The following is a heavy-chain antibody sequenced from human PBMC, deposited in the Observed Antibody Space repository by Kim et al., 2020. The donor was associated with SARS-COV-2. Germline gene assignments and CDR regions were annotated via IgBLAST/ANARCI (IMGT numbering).Heavy chain of an antibody. CDR1: GGTFSSYA. J-gene: IGHJ6*02. CDR2: IIPIFGTA. D-gene: IGHD1-1*01. Sequence: SVKVSCKASGGTFSSYAISWVRQAPGQGLEWMGGIIPIFGTANYAQKFQGRVTITADESTSTAYMELSSLRSEDTAVYYCARCYWNHQWGDYDYYGMDVWGQGTTVTVSS. CDR3: ARCYWNHQWGDYDYYGMDV. V-gene: IGHV1-69*13.